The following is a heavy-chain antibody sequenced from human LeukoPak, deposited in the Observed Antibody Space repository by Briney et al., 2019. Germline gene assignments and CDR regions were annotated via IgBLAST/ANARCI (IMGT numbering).Heavy chain of an antibody. J-gene: IGHJ4*02. V-gene: IGHV3-23*01. CDR2: ISGSGGST. D-gene: IGHD4-17*01. CDR3: AKSPTVTINLDY. CDR1: GFTFSSYA. Sequence: GGSLRLSCAASGFTFSSYAMSWVRQAPGKGLEWVSAISGSGGSTYYADSVKGRFTISRVNSKNTLYLQMNSLRAEDTAVYYCAKSPTVTINLDYWGQGTLVTVSS.